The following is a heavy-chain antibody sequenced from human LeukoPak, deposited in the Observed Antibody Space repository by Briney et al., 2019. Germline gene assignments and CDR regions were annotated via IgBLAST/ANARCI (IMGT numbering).Heavy chain of an antibody. D-gene: IGHD3-16*01. CDR3: ARDLTGPWGY. CDR1: GFTFSSYE. CDR2: IRSSGSAI. Sequence: PGGSLRLSCAASGFTFSSYEMNWVRQAPGKGLEWVSYIRSSGSAIYYADSVKGRFTISRDNAKNSLYLQMNSLRAEDTALYYCARDLTGPWGYGGQGTLVTVSS. J-gene: IGHJ4*02. V-gene: IGHV3-48*03.